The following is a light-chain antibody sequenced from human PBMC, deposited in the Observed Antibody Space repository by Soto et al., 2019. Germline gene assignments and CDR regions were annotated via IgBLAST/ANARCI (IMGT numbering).Light chain of an antibody. J-gene: IGLJ2*01. CDR1: SSDVGGYNS. Sequence: QSALTQPPSASGSPGQSVTISCTGTSSDVGGYNSVSWYQQHPGNSPKLMIYEVSKRPSGVPDRFSGSKSGNTASLTVSGLQAEDEADYYCSSYAGRNNLVFGGGTKLTV. CDR3: SSYAGRNNLV. V-gene: IGLV2-8*01. CDR2: EVS.